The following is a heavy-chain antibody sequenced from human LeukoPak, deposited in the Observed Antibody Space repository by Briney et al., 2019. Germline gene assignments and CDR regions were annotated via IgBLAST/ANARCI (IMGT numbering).Heavy chain of an antibody. CDR1: GYTFTSYG. Sequence: GASVKVSCKASGYTFTSYGISWVRQAPGQGLEWMGWISAYNGNTNYAQKLQGRVTMTTDTSTSTAYMELRSLRSDDTAVYYCARDLSTVTPTYYYYYMDVWGKGTTVTVSS. CDR2: ISAYNGNT. D-gene: IGHD4-11*01. CDR3: ARDLSTVTPTYYYYYMDV. V-gene: IGHV1-18*01. J-gene: IGHJ6*03.